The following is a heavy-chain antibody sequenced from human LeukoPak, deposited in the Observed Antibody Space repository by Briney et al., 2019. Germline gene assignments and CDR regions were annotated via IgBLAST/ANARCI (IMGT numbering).Heavy chain of an antibody. V-gene: IGHV4-61*09. CDR3: ARATAFPYYFDY. J-gene: IGHJ4*02. CDR2: IFTSGST. Sequence: TLSLTCTASGGSISSGNYYWTWIRQPAGKGLEWIGHIFTSGSTRYNPSLKSRVTISIDASTNQFSLKLNSVTAADTAVYYCARATAFPYYFDYWGQGTLVTVSS. CDR1: GGSISSGNYY. D-gene: IGHD4-17*01.